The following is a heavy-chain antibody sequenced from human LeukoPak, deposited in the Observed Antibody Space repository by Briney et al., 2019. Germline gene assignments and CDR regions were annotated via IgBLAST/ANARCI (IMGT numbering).Heavy chain of an antibody. D-gene: IGHD6-13*01. Sequence: PWGSLRLSCAASGFTVSSNYMSWVRQAPGKGLEWVSVIYSGGSTYYAGSVKGRFTISRDNSKNTLYLQMNSLRAEDTAVYYCARDRSSWARDAFDIWGQGTMVTVSS. CDR1: GFTVSSNY. J-gene: IGHJ3*02. V-gene: IGHV3-53*01. CDR3: ARDRSSWARDAFDI. CDR2: IYSGGST.